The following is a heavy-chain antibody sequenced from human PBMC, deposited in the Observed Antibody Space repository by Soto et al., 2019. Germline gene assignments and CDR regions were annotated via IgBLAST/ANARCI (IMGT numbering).Heavy chain of an antibody. Sequence: LLVESGGGFVQHGGSLRLSCVASGFTFSHAWMDWVRQAPGKGLEWVGRIKSISDGETTNYAASVAGRFTISRDDSKNTLFLHVNSLKTEGTGVYYCTRRIAVAGTYYFDYWGQGTLVTVSS. CDR1: GFTFSHAW. V-gene: IGHV3-15*07. D-gene: IGHD6-19*01. CDR3: TRRIAVAGTYYFDY. J-gene: IGHJ4*02. CDR2: IKSISDGETT.